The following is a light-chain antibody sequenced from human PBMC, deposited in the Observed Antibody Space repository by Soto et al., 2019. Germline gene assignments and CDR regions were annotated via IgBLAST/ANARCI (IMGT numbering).Light chain of an antibody. CDR2: AAS. CDR1: PGISSY. V-gene: IGKV1-9*01. CDR3: QQLNSYPIT. Sequence: IQLTQSPSSLSASVGDRVTITCRASPGISSYLAWYQQKPEKAPKLLIYAASTLQSGVPSRFSGSGSGTDFTLTISSLQPEDFATYYCQQLNSYPITFGQGTRLEIK. J-gene: IGKJ5*01.